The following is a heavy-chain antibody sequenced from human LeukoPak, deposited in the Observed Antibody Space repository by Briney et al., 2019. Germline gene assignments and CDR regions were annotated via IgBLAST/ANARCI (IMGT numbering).Heavy chain of an antibody. CDR1: GFTFSSYA. Sequence: GGSLRLSCAASGFTFSSYAMSWVRQAPGKGLEWVSAISGSGGSTYYADSVKGRFTISRDKSKNTLYLQMNSLRAEDTAVYYCAKKYSYGSGSYYYAFDIWGQGTMVTVSS. CDR2: ISGSGGST. V-gene: IGHV3-23*01. D-gene: IGHD3-10*01. J-gene: IGHJ3*02. CDR3: AKKYSYGSGSYYYAFDI.